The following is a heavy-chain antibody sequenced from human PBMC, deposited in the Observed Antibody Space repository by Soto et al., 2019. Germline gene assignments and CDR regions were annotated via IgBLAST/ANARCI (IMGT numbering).Heavy chain of an antibody. J-gene: IGHJ4*02. CDR3: ARHVGVPGTRGFDY. Sequence: QVQLQESGPGLVKPSGTLSLACAVFGASISDDNWWSWVRQPPGKGLEWIGEIYRSGTTNYNSSLESRVTISMDKSRNQISLNLSSVAAADSAIYYCARHVGVPGTRGFDYWGQGTLVTVSS. D-gene: IGHD6-19*01. CDR1: GASISDDNW. V-gene: IGHV4-4*02. CDR2: IYRSGTT.